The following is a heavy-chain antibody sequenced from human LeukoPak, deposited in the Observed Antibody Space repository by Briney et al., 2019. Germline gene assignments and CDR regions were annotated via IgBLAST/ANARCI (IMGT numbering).Heavy chain of an antibody. CDR1: GGSISSGDYY. D-gene: IGHD3-22*01. V-gene: IGHV4-30-4*01. Sequence: SETLSLTCTVSGGSISSGDYYWSWIRQPPGKGLEWIGYIYYSGSTYYNPSLKSRVTISVDTSKNQFSLKLSSVTAADTAVYYCARARSGYYIIFDYWGQGTLVTVSS. J-gene: IGHJ4*02. CDR3: ARARSGYYIIFDY. CDR2: IYYSGST.